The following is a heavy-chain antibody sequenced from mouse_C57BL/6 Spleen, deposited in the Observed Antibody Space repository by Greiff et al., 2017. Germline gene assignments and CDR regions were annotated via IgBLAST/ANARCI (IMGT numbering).Heavy chain of an antibody. J-gene: IGHJ2*01. D-gene: IGHD4-1*01. CDR2: IYPGDGDT. Sequence: VQLQQSGPELVKPGASVKISCKASGYAFSSSWMNWVKQRPGKGLEWIGRIYPGDGDTNYNGKFKGKATLTADKSSSTAYMQISSLTSEDSACYFCASNWDGDYWGQGTTLTVSS. CDR1: GYAFSSSW. V-gene: IGHV1-82*01. CDR3: ASNWDGDY.